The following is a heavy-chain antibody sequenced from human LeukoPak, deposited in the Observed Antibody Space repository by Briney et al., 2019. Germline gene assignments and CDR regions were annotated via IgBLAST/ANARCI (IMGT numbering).Heavy chain of an antibody. CDR2: IYYSGNT. CDR1: GGSNSSYY. J-gene: IGHJ5*02. Sequence: PSETLSLTCTVSGGSNSSYYWSWIRQPPGKGLEWIGYIYYSGNTNYNPSLKSRVTISVDTSKNQFSLKLSSVTAADTAVYYCARDSSSVWFSFDPWGQGTLVTVSS. D-gene: IGHD6-19*01. CDR3: ARDSSSVWFSFDP. V-gene: IGHV4-59*01.